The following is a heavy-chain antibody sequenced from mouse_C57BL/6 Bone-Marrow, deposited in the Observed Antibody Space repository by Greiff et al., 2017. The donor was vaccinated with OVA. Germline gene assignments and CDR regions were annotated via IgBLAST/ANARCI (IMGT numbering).Heavy chain of an antibody. J-gene: IGHJ4*01. D-gene: IGHD2-3*01. CDR3: ARNGYCWDYYAMDY. Sequence: QVQLQQPGAELVRPGSSVKLSCKASGYTFTSYWMDWVKQRPGQGLEWIGNIYPSDSETHYNQKFKDKATLTVDKSSSTAYMQLSSLTSEDSAVYYCARNGYCWDYYAMDYWGQGTSVTVSS. CDR2: IYPSDSET. V-gene: IGHV1-61*01. CDR1: GYTFTSYW.